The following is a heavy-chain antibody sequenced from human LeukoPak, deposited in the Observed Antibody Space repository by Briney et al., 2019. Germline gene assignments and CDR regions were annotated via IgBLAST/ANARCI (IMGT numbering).Heavy chain of an antibody. J-gene: IGHJ6*03. CDR2: IYYSGST. CDR1: GGSISSSSYY. D-gene: IGHD2-15*01. CDR3: ARGAVVVVATDYYYYYMDV. Sequence: SETLSLTCTVSGGSISSSSYYWSWIRQPPGKGLEWIGYIYYSGSTNYNPSLKSRVTISVDTSKNQFSLKLSSVTAADTAVYYCARGAVVVVATDYYYYYMDVWGKGTTVTVSS. V-gene: IGHV4-61*05.